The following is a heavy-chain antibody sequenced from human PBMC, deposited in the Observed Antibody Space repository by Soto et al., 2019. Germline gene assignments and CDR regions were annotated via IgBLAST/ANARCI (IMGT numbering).Heavy chain of an antibody. CDR3: AKDRYMATGPGFDY. CDR1: GFTFSSYA. CDR2: ISGSGGST. Sequence: EVQLLESGGGLVQPGGSLRLSCAASGFTFSSYAMRWVRQAQGKGLEWVSAISGSGGSTYYADSVKGRFTISRDNSKNTLDLQMNSLSAEDTAVYYCAKDRYMATGPGFDYWGQGTLDTVSA. J-gene: IGHJ4*02. D-gene: IGHD5-12*01. V-gene: IGHV3-23*01.